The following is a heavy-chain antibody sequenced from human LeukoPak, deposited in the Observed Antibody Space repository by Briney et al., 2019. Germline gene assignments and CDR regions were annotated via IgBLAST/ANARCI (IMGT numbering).Heavy chain of an antibody. CDR1: GYTFTGYY. CDR3: ARDSTLVYGDYVYWFDP. CDR2: INPNSGGT. J-gene: IGHJ5*02. D-gene: IGHD4-17*01. Sequence: EASAKVSCKASGYTFTGYYMHWVRQAPGQGLEWMGWINPNSGGTNYAQKFQGRVTMTRDTSISTAYMELSRLRSDDTAVYYCARDSTLVYGDYVYWFDPWGQGTLVTVSS. V-gene: IGHV1-2*02.